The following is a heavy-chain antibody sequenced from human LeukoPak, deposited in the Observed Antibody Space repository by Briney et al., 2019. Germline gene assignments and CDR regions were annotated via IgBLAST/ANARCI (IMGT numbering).Heavy chain of an antibody. D-gene: IGHD2-2*02. CDR3: ARCSRSSTDCYSAFDI. CDR2: ITNWNGGST. J-gene: IGHJ3*02. Sequence: PGGSLRLSCEASGFTFDDYGMSWVCQAAGKGLEWVSAITNWNGGSTGYAGSVRGRFTVSRDNAKNSLYLQMNSLRAEDTALYYCARCSRSSTDCYSAFDIWGQGTVVTVSS. V-gene: IGHV3-20*04. CDR1: GFTFDDYG.